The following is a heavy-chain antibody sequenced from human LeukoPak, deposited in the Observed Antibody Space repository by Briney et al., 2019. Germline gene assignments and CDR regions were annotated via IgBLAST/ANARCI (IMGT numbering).Heavy chain of an antibody. J-gene: IGHJ4*02. Sequence: ASVKVSCKASGYTFTGYYMHWVRQAPGQGLEWMGWINPNSGGTNYAQKFQGRVTMTRDTSISTAYMELSRLRSDDTAVYYCARDLRMVRGVIISGFDYWGQGTLVTVSS. V-gene: IGHV1-2*02. CDR1: GYTFTGYY. CDR3: ARDLRMVRGVIISGFDY. D-gene: IGHD3-10*01. CDR2: INPNSGGT.